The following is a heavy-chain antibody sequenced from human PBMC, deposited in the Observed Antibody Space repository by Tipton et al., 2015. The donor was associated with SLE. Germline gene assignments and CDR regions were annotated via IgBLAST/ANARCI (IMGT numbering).Heavy chain of an antibody. V-gene: IGHV4-34*01. Sequence: TLSLTCAVYRGSFSNYYWTWIRQPPGKGLEWIGEIHHSGSTNYNPSLKSRVTISLDTSKNQFSLKLTSVSAADTAVYYCARGVTLDVWGQGTTVIVSS. CDR1: RGSFSNYY. CDR3: ARGVTLDV. J-gene: IGHJ6*02. CDR2: IHHSGST.